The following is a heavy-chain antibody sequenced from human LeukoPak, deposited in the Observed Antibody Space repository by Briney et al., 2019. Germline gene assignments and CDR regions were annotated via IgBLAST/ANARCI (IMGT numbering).Heavy chain of an antibody. J-gene: IGHJ6*03. CDR2: ISYDGSNK. CDR1: GFTFSSYG. Sequence: GGSLRLSCVGSGFTFSSYGMHWVRQAPGKGLEWVAVISYDGSNKYYADSVKGRFTISRDNSKNTLYLQMNSLRSDDSAVYYCAKSVAASYYYMDVWGKGTTVTVSS. CDR3: AKSVAASYYYMDV. D-gene: IGHD4-23*01. V-gene: IGHV3-33*03.